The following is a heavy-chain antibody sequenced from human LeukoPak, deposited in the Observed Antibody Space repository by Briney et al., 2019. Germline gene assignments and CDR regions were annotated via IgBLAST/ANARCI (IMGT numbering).Heavy chain of an antibody. CDR2: IYYSGST. J-gene: IGHJ4*02. V-gene: IGHV4-59*08. D-gene: IGHD6-19*01. Sequence: SETLSLTCTVSGGSMDNYYWSWIRQPPGKGLEWIGYIYYSGSTNYKPSLQSRVTISIDTSKTQFSLRLNSVTAADTAVYYCARLPSTGFSSGWYKIAGSFEYWGQGTLVTVSS. CDR1: GGSMDNYY. CDR3: ARLPSTGFSSGWYKIAGSFEY.